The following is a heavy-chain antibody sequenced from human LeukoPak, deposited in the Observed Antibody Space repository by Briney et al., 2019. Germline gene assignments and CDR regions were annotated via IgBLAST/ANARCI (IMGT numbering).Heavy chain of an antibody. CDR1: GFTFSSYW. CDR2: INSDGSST. Sequence: GGSLRLSCAATGFTFSSYWMHWVRQAPGKGLVWVSRINSDGSSTSCADSVKGRLTISRDNAKNTLYLQMNSLRAEDTAVYYCLLGYYYYMDVWGKGTTVTVSS. CDR3: LLGYYYYMDV. V-gene: IGHV3-74*01. J-gene: IGHJ6*03.